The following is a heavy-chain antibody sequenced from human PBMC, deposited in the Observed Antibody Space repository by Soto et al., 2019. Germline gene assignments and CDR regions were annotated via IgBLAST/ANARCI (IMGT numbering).Heavy chain of an antibody. Sequence: PSETLSLTCAVSGGSISSDGYSWSWIRQPPGKGLEWIGYIYHSVSTYYNPSLKSRVTISVESSKNQFSLKLRSVTAADTAVYYCARSYYDSTGFAVDPWGQGTLVTVSS. CDR3: ARSYYDSTGFAVDP. J-gene: IGHJ5*02. V-gene: IGHV4-30-2*01. CDR1: GGSISSDGYS. D-gene: IGHD3-22*01. CDR2: IYHSVST.